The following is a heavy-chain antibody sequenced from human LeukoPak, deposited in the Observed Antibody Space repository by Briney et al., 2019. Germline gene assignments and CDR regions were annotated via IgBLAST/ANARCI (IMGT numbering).Heavy chain of an antibody. J-gene: IGHJ4*02. CDR2: ISGSGGST. Sequence: GGSLRLSCAASGFTFSSYAMSWVRQAPGKGLERVSAISGSGGSTYYADSVKGRFTISRDNAKNSLSLEMDSLTPEDTAVYYCATVKINVGDYFDYWGQGTLVTVSS. V-gene: IGHV3-23*01. CDR3: ATVKINVGDYFDY. D-gene: IGHD3-10*02. CDR1: GFTFSSYA.